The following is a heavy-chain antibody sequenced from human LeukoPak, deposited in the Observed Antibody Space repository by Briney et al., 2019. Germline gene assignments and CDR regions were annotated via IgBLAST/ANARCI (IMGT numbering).Heavy chain of an antibody. CDR1: GGSISSSSYY. V-gene: IGHV4-39*07. CDR2: IYYSGST. Sequence: SETLSLTCTVSGGSISSSSYYWGWIRQPPGKGLEWIGSIYYSGSTYYNPSLKSRVTISVDTSKNQFSLKLSSVTAADTAVYYCARAVDIVVPTNWFDPWGQGTLVTVSS. J-gene: IGHJ5*02. CDR3: ARAVDIVVPTNWFDP. D-gene: IGHD2-2*01.